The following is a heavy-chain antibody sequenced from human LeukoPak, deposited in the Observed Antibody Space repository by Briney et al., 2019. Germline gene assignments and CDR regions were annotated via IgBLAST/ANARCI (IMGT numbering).Heavy chain of an antibody. Sequence: GGSLRLSCAASGFNFRFYIMNWVRQAPGKGLEWISYISSDAKTVNYADSVKGRFTISRDNAKNSLYLQMDSLSADDTAVYYCARVGSRYGPPNSWGQGTLVTVSS. CDR2: ISSDAKTV. J-gene: IGHJ4*02. CDR3: ARVGSRYGPPNS. V-gene: IGHV3-48*01. CDR1: GFNFRFYI. D-gene: IGHD5-18*01.